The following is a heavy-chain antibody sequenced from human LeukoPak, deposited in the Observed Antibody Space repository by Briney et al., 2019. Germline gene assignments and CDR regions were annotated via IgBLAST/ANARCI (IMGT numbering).Heavy chain of an antibody. Sequence: TGGSLRLSCVASGFTFSGYEMNWVAQSPGKGLEWFSYISSSGRNIYYAHSVKGRFPIYRDNAKNSLYLQMKILRAEDTAVYYCARDSDSSGYFNSWGQGTLVTVSS. V-gene: IGHV3-48*03. J-gene: IGHJ4*02. CDR2: ISSSGRNI. CDR3: ARDSDSSGYFNS. CDR1: GFTFSGYE. D-gene: IGHD3-22*01.